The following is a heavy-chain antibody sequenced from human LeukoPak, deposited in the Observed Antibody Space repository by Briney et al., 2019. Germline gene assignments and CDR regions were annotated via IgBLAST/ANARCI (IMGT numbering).Heavy chain of an antibody. V-gene: IGHV4-61*02. Sequence: SETLSLTCTVSGGSISSGSYYRSWIRQPAGKGLEWIGRIYTSGSTNYNPSLKSRVTISVDTPKNQFSLKLSSVTAADTAVYYCARDGAHWGSPFDYWGQGTLVTVSS. D-gene: IGHD7-27*01. CDR1: GGSISSGSYY. CDR2: IYTSGST. CDR3: ARDGAHWGSPFDY. J-gene: IGHJ4*02.